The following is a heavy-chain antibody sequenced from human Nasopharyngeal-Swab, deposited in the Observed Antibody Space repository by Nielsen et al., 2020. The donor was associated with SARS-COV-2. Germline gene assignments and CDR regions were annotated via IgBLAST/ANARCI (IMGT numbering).Heavy chain of an antibody. CDR3: ARVPTAFGGVIAELDY. J-gene: IGHJ4*02. CDR2: ISSSGSTI. D-gene: IGHD3-16*02. Sequence: GESLKISCAASGFTFSSYEMNWVRQAPGKGLEWVSYISSSGSTIYYADSVKGRFTISRDNAKNSLYLQMNSLRAEDTAVYYCARVPTAFGGVIAELDYWGQGTLVTVSS. CDR1: GFTFSSYE. V-gene: IGHV3-48*03.